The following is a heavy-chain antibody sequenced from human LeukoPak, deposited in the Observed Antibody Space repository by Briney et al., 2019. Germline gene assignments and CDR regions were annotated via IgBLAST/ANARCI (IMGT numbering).Heavy chain of an antibody. V-gene: IGHV4-30-4*01. D-gene: IGHD3-16*01. CDR2: IYYSGST. CDR3: ARDPHVGAFDI. J-gene: IGHJ3*02. Sequence: TXSLXCTVSXASXSSGDYYWSWIRQPPGKGLEWIGYIYYSGSTYYNPSLKSRVTISVDTSKNQFSLRLSSVTAADTAVYYCARDPHVGAFDIWGQGTMVTVSS. CDR1: XASXSSGDYY.